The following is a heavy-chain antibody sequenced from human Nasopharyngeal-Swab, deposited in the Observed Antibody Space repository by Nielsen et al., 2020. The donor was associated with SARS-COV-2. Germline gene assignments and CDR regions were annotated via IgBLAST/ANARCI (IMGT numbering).Heavy chain of an antibody. J-gene: IGHJ4*02. CDR3: ARETVTTTYYYDSSGYYVDY. V-gene: IGHV4-34*01. D-gene: IGHD3-22*01. CDR1: GGSISSYY. CDR2: INHSGST. Sequence: SETLSLTCTVSGGSISSYYWSWIRQPPGKGLEWIGEINHSGSTNYNPSLKSRVTISVDTSKNQFSLKLSSVTAADTAVYYCARETVTTTYYYDSSGYYVDYWGQGTLVTVSS.